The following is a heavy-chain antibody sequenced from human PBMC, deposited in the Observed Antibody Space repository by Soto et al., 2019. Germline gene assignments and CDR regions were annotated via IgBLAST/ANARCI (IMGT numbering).Heavy chain of an antibody. CDR3: ARDDTVSSSPGFDP. J-gene: IGHJ5*02. D-gene: IGHD6-6*01. CDR1: GFTFSDYY. V-gene: IGHV3-11*01. Sequence: PGGSLRLSCAASGFTFSDYYMSWIRQAPGKGLEWVSYIGSSGSTIYYADSVKGRFTISRDNAKNSLYLQMNSLRAEDTAVYYCARDDTVSSSPGFDPWGQGTLVTVSS. CDR2: IGSSGSTI.